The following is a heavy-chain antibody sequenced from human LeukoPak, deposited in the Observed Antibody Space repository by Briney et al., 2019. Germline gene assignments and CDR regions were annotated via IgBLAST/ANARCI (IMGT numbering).Heavy chain of an antibody. J-gene: IGHJ4*02. V-gene: IGHV3-23*01. CDR3: AKLGYCSSTSCSPIDY. Sequence: GGSLRLSCAASVFTFSSYAMSWVRQAPGKGLEWVSAISGSGGSTYYADSVKGRFTISRDNSKTTLYLQMNSLRAEDTSVYYCAKLGYCSSTSCSPIDYWGQGDLGTVSS. D-gene: IGHD2-2*01. CDR2: ISGSGGST. CDR1: VFTFSSYA.